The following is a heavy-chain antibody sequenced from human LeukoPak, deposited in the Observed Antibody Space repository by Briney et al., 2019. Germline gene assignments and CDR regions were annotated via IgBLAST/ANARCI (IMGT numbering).Heavy chain of an antibody. V-gene: IGHV4-59*01. J-gene: IGHJ4*02. CDR1: GGSIGGYY. Sequence: SETLSLTCTVSGGSIGGYYWSWIRRPPGKGLEWIGYIYYSGSTNYNPSLKSRVTISVDTTKNQFSLKVSSVTAADTAVYYCVRANYFDYWGQGTLVTVSS. CDR2: IYYSGST. CDR3: VRANYFDY.